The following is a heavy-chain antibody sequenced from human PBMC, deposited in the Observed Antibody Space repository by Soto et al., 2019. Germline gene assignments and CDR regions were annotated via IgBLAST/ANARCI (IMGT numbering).Heavy chain of an antibody. CDR3: ARELIVGPAEYFQH. Sequence: GGSLRLSCAASGFSFSRSYMSWVRQAPGKGMEWVANIDPSGTKKYYVDSVTGRFTISRDNAKNSLYLQMNSLRAEDTAEYYCARELIVGPAEYFQHWGQGTLVTVSS. CDR2: IDPSGTKK. CDR1: GFSFSRSY. J-gene: IGHJ1*01. D-gene: IGHD1-26*01. V-gene: IGHV3-7*01.